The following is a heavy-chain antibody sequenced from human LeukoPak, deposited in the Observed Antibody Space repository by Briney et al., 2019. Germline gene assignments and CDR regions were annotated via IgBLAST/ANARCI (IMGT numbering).Heavy chain of an antibody. V-gene: IGHV4-59*01. J-gene: IGHJ6*02. CDR2: IYYSGST. CDR3: AKDSYYYGMDV. CDR1: GGSISSYY. Sequence: SETLSLTRSVPGGSISSYYWSWIRPPPGKGLEWIGYIYYSGSTNYNPSLKSRVSIPVDTSKNQFSLKLSSVTAADTAVYYCAKDSYYYGMDVWGQGTTVTVSS.